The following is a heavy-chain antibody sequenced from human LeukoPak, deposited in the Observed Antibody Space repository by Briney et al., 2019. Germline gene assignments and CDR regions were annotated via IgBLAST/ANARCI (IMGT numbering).Heavy chain of an antibody. CDR1: GGSISNYY. D-gene: IGHD6-13*01. J-gene: IGHJ4*02. V-gene: IGHV4-59*08. CDR3: ARSYTSSWYLDY. CDR2: IYYSGTT. Sequence: NPSETLSLTCTVSGGSISNYYWSWIRQPPGKGLEWIGSIYYSGTTNYNPSLKSRITMSVDTSKNQFSLKLSSVTAADTAIYYCARSYTSSWYLDYWGQGTLVTVSS.